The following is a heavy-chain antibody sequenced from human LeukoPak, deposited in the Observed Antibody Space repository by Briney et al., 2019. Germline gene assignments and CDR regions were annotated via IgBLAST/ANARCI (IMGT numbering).Heavy chain of an antibody. CDR1: GYTFTSYG. CDR3: ARDQVAAAVGLDLQH. V-gene: IGHV1-18*01. Sequence: GASVKVSCKASGYTFTSYGISWVRQAPGQGLEWMGWISAYNGNTNYAQKLQGRVTMTTDTSTSTAYMELRSLRSDDTAVYYCARDQVAAAVGLDLQHWGQGTLVTVSS. J-gene: IGHJ1*01. D-gene: IGHD6-13*01. CDR2: ISAYNGNT.